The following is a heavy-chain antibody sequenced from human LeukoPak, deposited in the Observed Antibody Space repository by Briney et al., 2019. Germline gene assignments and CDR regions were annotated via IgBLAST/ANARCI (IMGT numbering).Heavy chain of an antibody. CDR3: AKDRIVGATSFDY. CDR1: GFTFNSYW. Sequence: GGSLRLSCAASGFTFNSYWMHWVRQAPGKGLVWVSRINTDGSSTSYADSVKGRFTISRDNAKNTLYLQMNSLRAEDTAVYYCAKDRIVGATSFDYWGQGTLVTVSS. V-gene: IGHV3-74*01. D-gene: IGHD1-26*01. J-gene: IGHJ4*02. CDR2: INTDGSST.